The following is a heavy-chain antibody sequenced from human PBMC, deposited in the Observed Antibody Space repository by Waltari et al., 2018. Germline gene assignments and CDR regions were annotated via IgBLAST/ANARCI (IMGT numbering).Heavy chain of an antibody. CDR2: IDPSDSYT. J-gene: IGHJ6*03. CDR1: GYDFSTYW. Sequence: EVQLRQSVADVKKPGESLRISCEGSGYDFSTYWITWVRHMPGKGLEWMGRIDPSDSYTNYSPSFRGHVTISVDRSISTAYIQWSGLRASDTAIYYCARTSTRDFYYMDVWGKGTTVTV. CDR3: ARTSTRDFYYMDV. V-gene: IGHV5-10-1*01. D-gene: IGHD1-1*01.